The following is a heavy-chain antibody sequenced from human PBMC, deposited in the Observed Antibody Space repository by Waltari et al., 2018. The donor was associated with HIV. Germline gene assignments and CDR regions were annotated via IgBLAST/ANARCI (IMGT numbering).Heavy chain of an antibody. V-gene: IGHV3-74*03. J-gene: IGHJ4*02. CDR2: VSCDGNST. D-gene: IGHD3-3*01. Sequence: EVKLVESGGRLVQPRGSLRLSCVASGFTFSSYWMHWVRQAPGKGLVWISRVSCDGNSTVYADSVKGRFTISRDNAKNTLFLQMNSLRVEDTAVYFCARSLYYDFWSAYPPDYWGQGTRVTVSS. CDR1: GFTFSSYW. CDR3: ARSLYYDFWSAYPPDY.